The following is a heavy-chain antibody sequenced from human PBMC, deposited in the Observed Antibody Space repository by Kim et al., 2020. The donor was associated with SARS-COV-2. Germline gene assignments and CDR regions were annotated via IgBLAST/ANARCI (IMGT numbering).Heavy chain of an antibody. CDR1: GFTFSSYA. CDR3: AREGYYDSSGYPRQYYFDY. CDR2: ISYDGSNK. V-gene: IGHV3-30*04. D-gene: IGHD3-22*01. Sequence: GGSLRLSCAASGFTFSSYAMHWVRQAPGKGLEWVAVISYDGSNKYYADSVKGRFTISRDNSKNTLYLQMNSLRAEDTAVYYCAREGYYDSSGYPRQYYFDYWGQGTLVTVSS. J-gene: IGHJ4*02.